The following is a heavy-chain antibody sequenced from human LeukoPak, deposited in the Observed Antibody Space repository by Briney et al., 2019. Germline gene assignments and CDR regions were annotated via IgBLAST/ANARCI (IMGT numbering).Heavy chain of an antibody. D-gene: IGHD6-13*01. CDR3: ARDWYRSSWGLGY. Sequence: VKVSCKASGYTFSSYGISWVRQAPGQGLVGMGWISAYNGNTNYAQKLQGRVTMTTDTSTSTAYMELRRLRSDDTAVYYCARDWYRSSWGLGYWGQGTLVTVSS. CDR2: ISAYNGNT. J-gene: IGHJ4*02. CDR1: GYTFSSYG. V-gene: IGHV1-18*01.